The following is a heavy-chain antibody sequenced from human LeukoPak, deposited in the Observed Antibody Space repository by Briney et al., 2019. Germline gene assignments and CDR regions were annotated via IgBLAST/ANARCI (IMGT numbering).Heavy chain of an antibody. CDR2: ISYDGSNK. CDR3: ARSPTFDI. J-gene: IGHJ3*02. V-gene: IGHV3-30*04. Sequence: AGGSLRLSCAASGFTFSSYAMHWVRQAPGKGLEWVAVISYDGSNKYYADSVKGRFTISRDNAKNSLYLQMNSLRAEDTAVYYCARSPTFDIWGQGTMVTVSS. CDR1: GFTFSSYA.